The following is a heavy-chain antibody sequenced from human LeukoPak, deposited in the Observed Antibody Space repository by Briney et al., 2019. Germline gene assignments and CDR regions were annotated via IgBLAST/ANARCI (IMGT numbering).Heavy chain of an antibody. Sequence: GSLRLSCAASGFSFSTYWMTWVRQAPGKGLEWVANIKQDGSDKYYVDSVKGRFTISRDNAKNSLYLQMNSLRAEDTAVYYCTRDTGCSGGTCFSFYDSWGQGTLVTVSS. J-gene: IGHJ4*02. CDR1: GFSFSTYW. CDR3: TRDTGCSGGTCFSFYDS. CDR2: IKQDGSDK. D-gene: IGHD2-15*01. V-gene: IGHV3-7*01.